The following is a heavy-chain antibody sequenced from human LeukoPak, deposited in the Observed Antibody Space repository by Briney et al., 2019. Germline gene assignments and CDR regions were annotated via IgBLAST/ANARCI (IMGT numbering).Heavy chain of an antibody. Sequence: ASVKVSCKASGYTFTGYYMHWVRQAPGQGLEWMGWTNPNSGGTNYAQKFQGRVTMTRDTSISTAYMELSRLRSDDTAVYYCATRELYYYDSSGHDYWGQGTLVTVSS. CDR1: GYTFTGYY. CDR2: TNPNSGGT. CDR3: ATRELYYYDSSGHDY. J-gene: IGHJ4*02. V-gene: IGHV1-2*02. D-gene: IGHD3-22*01.